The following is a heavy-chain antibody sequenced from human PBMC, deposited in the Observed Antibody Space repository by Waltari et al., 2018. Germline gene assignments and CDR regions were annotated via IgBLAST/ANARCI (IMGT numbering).Heavy chain of an antibody. J-gene: IGHJ3*02. CDR3: AERVVGARYDAFDI. Sequence: QVQLVQSGAEVKKTGSSVKVSCKASGGTFSSYAISWVRQAPGQGLEWMGRIIPICGTANYAQKFQGRVTITADKSTITAYMELSSLRSEDTAVYYCAERVVGARYDAFDIWGQGTMVTVSS. CDR2: IIPICGTA. V-gene: IGHV1-69*13. D-gene: IGHD1-26*01. CDR1: GGTFSSYA.